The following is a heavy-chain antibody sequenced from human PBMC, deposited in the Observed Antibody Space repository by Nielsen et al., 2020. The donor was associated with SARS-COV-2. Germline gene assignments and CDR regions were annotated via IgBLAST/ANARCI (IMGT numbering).Heavy chain of an antibody. J-gene: IGHJ3*02. CDR2: IWHDGSNK. CDR3: AREGSADAFDI. V-gene: IGHV3-33*01. CDR1: GFAFDTYA. Sequence: GESLKISCAASGFAFDTYAMHWVRQAPGKGLEWVSIIWHDGSNKLYSDSVKGRFTISRDNAKKSLYLQMNSLRAEDTAVYYCAREGSADAFDIWGQGTMVTVSS.